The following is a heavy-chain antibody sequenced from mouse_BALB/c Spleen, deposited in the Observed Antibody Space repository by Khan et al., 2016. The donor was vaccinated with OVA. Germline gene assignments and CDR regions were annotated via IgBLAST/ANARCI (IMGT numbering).Heavy chain of an antibody. Sequence: VQLQQSGAELAKPGASVKMSCKASGYTFINYWILWVKQRPGQGLEWIGYINPSTGYTEYNQHFKDKATLTADKSSSTAYMQLSSLTSEDSAVYYWARRGLRWDFAYWGQGTTLTVSS. D-gene: IGHD1-1*01. CDR2: INPSTGYT. V-gene: IGHV1-7*01. J-gene: IGHJ2*01. CDR3: ARRGLRWDFAY. CDR1: GYTFINYW.